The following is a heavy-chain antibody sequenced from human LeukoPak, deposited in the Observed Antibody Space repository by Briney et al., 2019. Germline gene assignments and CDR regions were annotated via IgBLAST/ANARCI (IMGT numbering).Heavy chain of an antibody. D-gene: IGHD6-6*01. CDR1: GGSVSSYY. V-gene: IGHV4-59*08. J-gene: IGHJ4*02. CDR2: VYNTGST. Sequence: SETLSLTCSVSGGSVSSYYWIWIRHPPGKGLEWVGYVYNTGSTNYHPSLKGRVTMFEEKSKNQFALALYSVTVAGTAVYYWARHFACSRSSYCAYWGEGRLRTLSS. CDR3: ARHFACSRSSYCAY.